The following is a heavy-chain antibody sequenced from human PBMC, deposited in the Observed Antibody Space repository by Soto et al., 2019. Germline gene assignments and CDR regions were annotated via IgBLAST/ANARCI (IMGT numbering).Heavy chain of an antibody. J-gene: IGHJ6*02. D-gene: IGHD6-6*01. CDR1: GYTFTSYG. CDR3: AYSSSSGARVWAHYYGMDV. Sequence: QVQLVQSGAEVKKPGASVKVSCKASGYTFTSYGISWVRQAPGQGLEWMGWISAYNGNTNYAQKLQGRVTMTTDTSTSTAYMELRSLRSDDTAVYYCAYSSSSGARVWAHYYGMDVWGQGTTVTVSS. CDR2: ISAYNGNT. V-gene: IGHV1-18*04.